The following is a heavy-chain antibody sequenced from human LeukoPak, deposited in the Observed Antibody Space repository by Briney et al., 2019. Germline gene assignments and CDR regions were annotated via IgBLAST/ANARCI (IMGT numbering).Heavy chain of an antibody. CDR2: ISSSSSYI. Sequence: GGSLRLSCAASGFTFSSYSMTWVRQAPGKGLEWVSSISSSSSYIYYADSVKGRFTISRDNAKNSLYLQMNSLRAEDTAVYYCARDRSSGGSCYSHWGQGTLVTDSS. D-gene: IGHD2-15*01. CDR3: ARDRSSGGSCYSH. J-gene: IGHJ4*02. CDR1: GFTFSSYS. V-gene: IGHV3-21*01.